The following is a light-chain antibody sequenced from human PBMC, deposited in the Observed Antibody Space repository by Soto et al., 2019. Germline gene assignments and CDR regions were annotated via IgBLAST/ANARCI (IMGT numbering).Light chain of an antibody. Sequence: EIVLTQSPGTLSLSPGERATLSCRASQSVSSSYLAWYQQKPGQAPRPLIYGASSRAPGIPDGFSGSGSGTDFPLTISRLEPEDFAVYYCLQYGSSPYTFGQGTKLEIK. CDR1: QSVSSSY. J-gene: IGKJ2*01. V-gene: IGKV3-20*01. CDR3: LQYGSSPYT. CDR2: GAS.